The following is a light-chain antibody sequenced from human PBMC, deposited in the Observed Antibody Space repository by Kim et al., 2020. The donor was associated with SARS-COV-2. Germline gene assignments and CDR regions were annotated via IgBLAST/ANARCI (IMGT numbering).Light chain of an antibody. Sequence: EIVMTQSPATLSVSPGERATLSCRASQSVSSNLSWYQQKPGQAPRLLIYGASTRATGIPARFSGSGSGTAFTLTISSLQSEDFAVYYYQQDNNWPRTFGQGTEVDIK. CDR2: GAS. CDR1: QSVSSN. CDR3: QQDNNWPRT. J-gene: IGKJ1*01. V-gene: IGKV3-15*01.